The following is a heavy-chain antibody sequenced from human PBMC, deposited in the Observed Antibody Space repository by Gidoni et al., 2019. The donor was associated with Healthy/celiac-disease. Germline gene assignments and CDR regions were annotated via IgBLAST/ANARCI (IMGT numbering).Heavy chain of an antibody. CDR2: ISSSSSYI. Sequence: EVQLVESGGGLVKPGGSLRLSCAASGFTFSSYSMNWVRQAPGKGLEWVSSISSSSSYIYYADSVKGRFTISRDNAKNSLYLQMNSLRAEDTAVYYCARDRGYCSSTSCYTTEYYYYYGMDVWGQGTTVTVSS. J-gene: IGHJ6*02. CDR3: ARDRGYCSSTSCYTTEYYYYYGMDV. CDR1: GFTFSSYS. D-gene: IGHD2-2*02. V-gene: IGHV3-21*01.